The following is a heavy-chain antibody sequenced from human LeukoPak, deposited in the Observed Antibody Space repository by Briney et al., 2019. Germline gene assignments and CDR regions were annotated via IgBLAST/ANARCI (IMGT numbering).Heavy chain of an antibody. CDR3: ARADKDYYGMDV. Sequence: GGSLRLSCAASGFTFSSYSMNWVRQAPGKGLEWVSSISSSSSYIYYADSVKGRFTISRDNAKNTLYLQMNSLRAEDTAVYYCARADKDYYGMDVWGQGTTVTVSS. J-gene: IGHJ6*02. CDR1: GFTFSSYS. V-gene: IGHV3-21*01. D-gene: IGHD2-15*01. CDR2: ISSSSSYI.